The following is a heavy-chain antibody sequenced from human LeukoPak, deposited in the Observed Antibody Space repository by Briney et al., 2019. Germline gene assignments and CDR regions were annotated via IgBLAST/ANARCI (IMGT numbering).Heavy chain of an antibody. D-gene: IGHD2-2*02. V-gene: IGHV4-4*07. Sequence: SETLSLTCTVSGGSISSYYWSWIRQPAGKGLEWIGRIYTSGSTNYNPSLKSRVTMSVDTSKNQFSLKLSSVTAADTAVYYCARGPVVVPAAIWYFDLWGQGTLVTVSS. J-gene: IGHJ2*01. CDR2: IYTSGST. CDR1: GGSISSYY. CDR3: ARGPVVVPAAIWYFDL.